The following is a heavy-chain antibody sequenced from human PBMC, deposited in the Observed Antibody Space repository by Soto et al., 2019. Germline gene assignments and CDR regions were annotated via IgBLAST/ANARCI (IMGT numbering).Heavy chain of an antibody. CDR1: GFTFSDHY. V-gene: IGHV3-72*01. CDR3: ARSSGYYKYYFDY. CDR2: TRNKANSYTT. D-gene: IGHD3-22*01. Sequence: EVQLVESGGGLVQPGGSLRLSCAASGFTFSDHYMDWVRQAPGKGLEWVGRTRNKANSYTTEYAAAVKGRFTISRDDSKNSLYLQMNRLKTEHTAVYYCARSSGYYKYYFDYWGQGTLGTVSS. J-gene: IGHJ4*02.